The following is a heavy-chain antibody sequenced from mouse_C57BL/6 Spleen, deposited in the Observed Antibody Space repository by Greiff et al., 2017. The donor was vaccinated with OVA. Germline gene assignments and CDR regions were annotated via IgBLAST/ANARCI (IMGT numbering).Heavy chain of an antibody. Sequence: EVQLQQSGPELVKPGASVKISCKASGYTFTDYYMNWVKQSHGKSLEWIGDINPNNGGTSYNQKFKGKATLTVDKSSSTAYMELRSLTSVDSAVYYCAIHWYFDVWGTGTTVTVSS. CDR3: AIHWYFDV. J-gene: IGHJ1*03. CDR1: GYTFTDYY. CDR2: INPNNGGT. V-gene: IGHV1-26*01.